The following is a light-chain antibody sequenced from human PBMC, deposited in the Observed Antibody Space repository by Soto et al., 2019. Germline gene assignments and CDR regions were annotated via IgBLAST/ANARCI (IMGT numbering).Light chain of an antibody. Sequence: EIVLTQSPATLSLSPGERATLSCRASQSVSSYLAWHQHKPGQAPRLLIYDTYKRATGIPARFSGSGSGTDFTLSISSLEADDFAVYYCQQRSSWPAITFGQGTRLEIK. CDR1: QSVSSY. V-gene: IGKV3-11*01. CDR2: DTY. J-gene: IGKJ5*01. CDR3: QQRSSWPAIT.